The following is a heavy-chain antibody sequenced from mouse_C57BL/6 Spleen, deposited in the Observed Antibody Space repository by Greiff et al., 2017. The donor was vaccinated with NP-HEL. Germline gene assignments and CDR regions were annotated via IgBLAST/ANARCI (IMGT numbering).Heavy chain of an antibody. J-gene: IGHJ1*03. Sequence: VHVKQSVAELVRPGASVKLSCTASGFNIKNTYMHWVKQRPEQGLEWIGRIDPANGNTKYAPKFQGKATITADTSSNTAYLQLSSLTSEDTAIYYCASCITTVVGWYFDVWGTGTTVTVSS. CDR2: IDPANGNT. D-gene: IGHD1-1*01. CDR3: ASCITTVVGWYFDV. CDR1: GFNIKNTY. V-gene: IGHV14-3*01.